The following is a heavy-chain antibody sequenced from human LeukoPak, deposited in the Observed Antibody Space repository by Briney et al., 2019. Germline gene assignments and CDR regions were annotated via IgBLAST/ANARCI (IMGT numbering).Heavy chain of an antibody. CDR2: ISNSGSTI. Sequence: PGGSLRPSCAASGFTFSDYYMSWIRQAPGKGLEWVSYISNSGSTIYYADSVKGRFTISRDNAKNSLYLQMNSLRAEDTAVYYCARDLWHNWNYRTDYWGQGTLVTVSS. V-gene: IGHV3-11*01. J-gene: IGHJ4*02. D-gene: IGHD1-7*01. CDR3: ARDLWHNWNYRTDY. CDR1: GFTFSDYY.